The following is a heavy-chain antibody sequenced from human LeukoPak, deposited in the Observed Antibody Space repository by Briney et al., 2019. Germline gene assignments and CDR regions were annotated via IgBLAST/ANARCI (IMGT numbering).Heavy chain of an antibody. J-gene: IGHJ4*02. V-gene: IGHV3-23*01. D-gene: IGHD3-22*01. CDR1: GFTFSSYA. Sequence: GSLRLSCAASGFTFSSYAMSWVRQAPGKGLEWVSAISGSGGSTYYADSVKGRFTISRDNSKNTLYLQMNRLRAEDTAVYYCAKDIFRWNYDSSGPGWGQGTLVTVSS. CDR2: ISGSGGST. CDR3: AKDIFRWNYDSSGPG.